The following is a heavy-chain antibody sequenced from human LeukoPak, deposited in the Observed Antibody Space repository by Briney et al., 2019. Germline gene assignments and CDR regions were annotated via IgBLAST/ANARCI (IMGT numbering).Heavy chain of an antibody. V-gene: IGHV4-31*03. D-gene: IGHD3-22*01. CDR2: IYYSGST. J-gene: IGHJ4*02. CDR3: ARVFYDSSGYHGGFDY. Sequence: PSETLSLTCTVSGGSISSGGYYWSWICQHPGKGLEWIGYIYYSGSTYYNPSLKSRVTISVDASKNQFSLKLSSVTAADTAVYYCARVFYDSSGYHGGFDYWGQGTLVTVSS. CDR1: GGSISSGGYY.